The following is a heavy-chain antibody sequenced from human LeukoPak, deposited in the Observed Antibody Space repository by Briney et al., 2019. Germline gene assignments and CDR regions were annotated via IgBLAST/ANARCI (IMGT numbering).Heavy chain of an antibody. D-gene: IGHD6-13*01. CDR3: AREGAGSSSWRSPYYMDV. J-gene: IGHJ6*03. V-gene: IGHV4-38-2*02. CDR2: IYHSGST. CDR1: GYSISSGYY. Sequence: PSETLSLTCTVSGYSISSGYYWGWIRQPPGKGLEWIGSIYHSGSTYYNPSLKSRVTISVDTSKNQFSLKLSSVTAADTAVYYCAREGAGSSSWRSPYYMDVWGKGTTVTISS.